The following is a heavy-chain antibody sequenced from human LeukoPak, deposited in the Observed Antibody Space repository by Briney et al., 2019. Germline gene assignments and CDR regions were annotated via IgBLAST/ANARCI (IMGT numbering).Heavy chain of an antibody. J-gene: IGHJ6*03. CDR2: IYYRGSA. CDR3: ARHRGYCSSTSCYGHYYYMDV. CDR1: GGSLSSYY. V-gene: IGHV4-59*08. D-gene: IGHD2-2*01. Sequence: PSETLSLTCTVSGGSLSSYYWSWIRQPPGKGLEWIGFIYYRGSANYNPSLKSRVTISVDTSKNQFSLKLSSVTAADTAVYYCARHRGYCSSTSCYGHYYYMDVWGKGTTVTVSS.